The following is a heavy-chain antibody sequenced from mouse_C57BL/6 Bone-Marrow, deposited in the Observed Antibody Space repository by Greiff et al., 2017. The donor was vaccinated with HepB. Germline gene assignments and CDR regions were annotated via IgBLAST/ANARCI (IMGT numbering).Heavy chain of an antibody. CDR1: GYTFTDYY. CDR2: INPNNGGT. V-gene: IGHV1-26*01. Sequence: EVQLQQSGPELVKPGASVKISCKASGYTFTDYYMNWVKQSHGKSLEWIGDINPNNGGTSYNQKFKGKATLTVDKSSSTAYMELRSLTSEDSAVYYCAREGSYYYFFGVFAYWGQGTLVTVSA. D-gene: IGHD1-1*01. CDR3: AREGSYYYFFGVFAY. J-gene: IGHJ3*01.